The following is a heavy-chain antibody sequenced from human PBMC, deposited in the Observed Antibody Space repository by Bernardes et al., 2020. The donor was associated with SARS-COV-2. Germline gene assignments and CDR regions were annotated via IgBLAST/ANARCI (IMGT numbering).Heavy chain of an antibody. CDR2: ISSAGTDI. CDR1: GFTFSTYI. D-gene: IGHD2-21*01. Sequence: GGSLRLSCAASGFTFSTYIMNWVRQAPGKGLEWVSSISSAGTDINYADSVKGRFTISRDNAKNSLYLQMNSLRAEDTAVYYCTSRRNSDQDYWGQGTLVNVSS. CDR3: TSRRNSDQDY. J-gene: IGHJ4*02. V-gene: IGHV3-21*01.